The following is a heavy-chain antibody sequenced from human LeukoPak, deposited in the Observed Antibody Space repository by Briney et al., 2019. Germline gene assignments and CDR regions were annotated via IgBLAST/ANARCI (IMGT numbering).Heavy chain of an antibody. Sequence: GASVKVSCKASGYTFTSYGISWVRQAPGQGLEWMGRIIPILGIANYAQKFQGRVTITADKSTSTAYMELSSLRSEDTAVYYCARDRPDSSGYWSPPGPPDYWGQGTLVTVSS. D-gene: IGHD3-22*01. CDR3: ARDRPDSSGYWSPPGPPDY. CDR1: GYTFTSYG. CDR2: IIPILGIA. V-gene: IGHV1-69*04. J-gene: IGHJ4*02.